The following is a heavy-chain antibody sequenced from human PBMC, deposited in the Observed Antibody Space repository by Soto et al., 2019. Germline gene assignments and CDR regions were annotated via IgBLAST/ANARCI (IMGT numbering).Heavy chain of an antibody. CDR2: IFYSGTT. V-gene: IGHV4-39*01. D-gene: IGHD2-2*01. CDR3: ARHAVLWVPAAIGPY. J-gene: IGHJ4*02. CDR1: GGSISTSSYY. Sequence: SETLSLTCTVSGGSISTSSYYWGWIRRPPGKGLEWIGSIFYSGTTYYNPSLKSRVTISVDTSKNQFSLKLSSVTVADTAVYYCARHAVLWVPAAIGPYWGQGALVTVSS.